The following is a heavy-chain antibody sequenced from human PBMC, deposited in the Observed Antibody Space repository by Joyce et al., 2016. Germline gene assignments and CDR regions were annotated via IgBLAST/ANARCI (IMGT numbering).Heavy chain of an antibody. D-gene: IGHD3-10*02. V-gene: IGHV5-10-1*03. J-gene: IGHJ5*02. CDR1: GYSFTSHW. CDR2: IDPLDSYP. Sequence: EVQLVQSGAEVKKPGESLRISCKGSGYSFTSHWISWVRQMPGKGLEWMGRIDPLDSYPDYSPSFEGHVTISVDKTISAAYLQWSSLRASDTAIYYCARHVTDWFDPWGQGTLVTVSS. CDR3: ARHVTDWFDP.